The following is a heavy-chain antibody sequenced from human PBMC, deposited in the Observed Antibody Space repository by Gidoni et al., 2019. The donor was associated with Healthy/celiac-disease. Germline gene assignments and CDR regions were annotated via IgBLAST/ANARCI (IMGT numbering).Heavy chain of an antibody. V-gene: IGHV3-9*01. D-gene: IGHD6-19*01. CDR1: GFTFDDYA. J-gene: IGHJ3*02. Sequence: EVQLVESGGGLVQPGRSLRLSCAASGFTFDDYAMHWVRQAPGKGLEWVAGISWNSGSIGYADSVKGRFTISRDNAKNSLYLQMNSLRAEDTALYYCAKDIKQWLVRGAFDIWGQGTMVTVSS. CDR2: ISWNSGSI. CDR3: AKDIKQWLVRGAFDI.